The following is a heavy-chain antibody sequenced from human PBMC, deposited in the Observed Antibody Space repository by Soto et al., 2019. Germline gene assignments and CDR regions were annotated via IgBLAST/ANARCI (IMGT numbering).Heavy chain of an antibody. V-gene: IGHV3-48*02. D-gene: IGHD2-21*02. CDR1: GFTFSDNP. Sequence: EAHLVESGGGLVQPGGSLRLSCAASGFTFSDNPMNWVRVATGKGLGWVSHIRSDGTTIRYADSVKGRFTISRDNAKNSLYLPMNSLRDEYTAIYYCVRDHDFAFDTWGQGTLVTVSS. CDR2: IRSDGTTI. CDR3: VRDHDFAFDT. J-gene: IGHJ4*02.